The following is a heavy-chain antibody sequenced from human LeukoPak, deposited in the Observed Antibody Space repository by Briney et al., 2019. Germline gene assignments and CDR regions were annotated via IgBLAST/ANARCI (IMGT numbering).Heavy chain of an antibody. CDR1: GFTFSSYE. CDR3: ARGVVGALDY. J-gene: IGHJ4*02. CDR2: ISSSGGTI. Sequence: GGSLRLSCAASGFTFSSYEMNWVRQAPGKGLEWVSYISSSGGTIYYADSVKGRFTISRDNAKNSPYLQMNSLRAEDTAVYYCARGVVGALDYWGQGTLVTVSS. D-gene: IGHD1-26*01. V-gene: IGHV3-48*03.